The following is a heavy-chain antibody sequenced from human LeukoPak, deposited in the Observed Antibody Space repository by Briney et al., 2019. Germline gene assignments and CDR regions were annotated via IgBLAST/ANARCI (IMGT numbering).Heavy chain of an antibody. Sequence: GGSLRLSCAASGFTFDDYAMHWVRQAPGKGLEWVSGISWNSGSIGYADSVKGRFTISRDNAKNSLYLQMNSLRAEDTAIYYCVYSGYDWTYYFDWWGQGTLVTVSS. CDR2: ISWNSGSI. CDR3: VYSGYDWTYYFDW. J-gene: IGHJ4*02. V-gene: IGHV3-9*01. D-gene: IGHD5-12*01. CDR1: GFTFDDYA.